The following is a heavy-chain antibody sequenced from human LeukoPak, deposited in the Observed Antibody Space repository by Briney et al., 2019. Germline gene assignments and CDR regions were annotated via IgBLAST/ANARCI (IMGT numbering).Heavy chain of an antibody. J-gene: IGHJ3*02. V-gene: IGHV1-18*01. CDR2: ISAYNGNT. D-gene: IGHD4-23*01. CDR3: ARAESLYGGNLAAAFDI. Sequence: ASVKVSCKASGYTFTSYVISWVRQAPGQGLEWMGWISAYNGNTNYEQKFQGRVTMTTDTSTSTAYMELRSLRSDDTALYYCARAESLYGGNLAAAFDIWGQGTMVTVSS. CDR1: GYTFTSYV.